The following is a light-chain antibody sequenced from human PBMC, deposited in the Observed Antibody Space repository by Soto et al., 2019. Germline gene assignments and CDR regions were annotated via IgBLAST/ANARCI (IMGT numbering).Light chain of an antibody. Sequence: EIVLTQSPGTLSLSPGERATLSCRASQSVSSSYLAWYQQKPGQAPRLLIYGASSRATGIPDRFRGSGSGKDFTLTISRLEPEDVAGYYCQQYGSSPLTFGHGTKLEIK. CDR2: GAS. CDR1: QSVSSSY. J-gene: IGKJ2*01. CDR3: QQYGSSPLT. V-gene: IGKV3-20*01.